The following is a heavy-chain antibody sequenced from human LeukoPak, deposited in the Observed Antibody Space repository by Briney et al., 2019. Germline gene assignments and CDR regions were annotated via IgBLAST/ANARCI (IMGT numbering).Heavy chain of an antibody. J-gene: IGHJ4*02. CDR2: IGGSGAGT. CDR1: GFTFSSSA. V-gene: IGHV3-23*01. D-gene: IGHD1-26*01. CDR3: AREFDGGSYYTSFDY. Sequence: GGSLRLSCAASGFTFSSSAVSWVRQAPGKGLEWVSGIGGSGAGTYYAVSVKGRFTISRDNSKNTLYLQMNSLRAEDTAVYYCAREFDGGSYYTSFDYWGQGTLVTVSS.